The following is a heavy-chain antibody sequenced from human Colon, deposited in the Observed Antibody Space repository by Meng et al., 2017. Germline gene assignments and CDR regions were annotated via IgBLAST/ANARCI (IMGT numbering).Heavy chain of an antibody. D-gene: IGHD1/OR15-1a*01. J-gene: IGHJ4*02. V-gene: IGHV1-2*06. CDR1: GYTFTAYA. CDR2: IIPNSGVT. Sequence: VQLVQSGSELKKPGASVKVSCKTSGYTFTAYAINWWRRAPGQGLEWMGRIIPNSGVTIYAQKFQGRVTMTRDMSINAAFMELRGLRSDDTAVYYCARDGQKWNNDYWGQGTLVTVSS. CDR3: ARDGQKWNNDY.